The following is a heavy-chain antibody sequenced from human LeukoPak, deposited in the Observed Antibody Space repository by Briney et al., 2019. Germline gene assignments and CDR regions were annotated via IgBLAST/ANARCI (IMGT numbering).Heavy chain of an antibody. CDR2: ISWDGGST. V-gene: IGHV3-43D*04. J-gene: IGHJ4*02. CDR3: ASGRDGYNSGPDY. Sequence: PGGSLRLSCAASGFTFDDYAMHWVRQAPGKGLEWVSLISWDGGSTYYADSVKGRFTISRDNSKNSLYLQMNSLRAEDTALYYCASGRDGYNSGPDYWGQGTLVTVPS. D-gene: IGHD5-24*01. CDR1: GFTFDDYA.